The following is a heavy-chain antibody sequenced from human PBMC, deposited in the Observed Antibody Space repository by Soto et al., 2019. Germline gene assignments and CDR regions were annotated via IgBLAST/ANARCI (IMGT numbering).Heavy chain of an antibody. D-gene: IGHD3-3*01. CDR2: IYYSGST. V-gene: IGHV4-31*03. CDR3: ARDVTDFWSGHGGMDV. CDR1: GCSISNGGYY. J-gene: IGHJ6*02. Sequence: TLSLTCTVAGCSISNGGYYWTWIRQHPGKGLEWIGYIYYSGSTYYNPSLKSRVTISVDTSKNQFSLKLTSVTAADTAVYYCARDVTDFWSGHGGMDVWGQGTTVTVSS.